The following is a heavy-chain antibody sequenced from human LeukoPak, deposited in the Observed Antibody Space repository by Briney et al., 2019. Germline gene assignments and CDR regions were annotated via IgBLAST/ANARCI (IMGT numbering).Heavy chain of an antibody. CDR1: GFFFSTYD. D-gene: IGHD3-22*01. Sequence: GGSLRLSCAASGFFFSTYDMHWVRQATGEGLEWVAAIGTAGDTYYPDSVKGRFSISRENAKNSLYLQMNSLRAGDTAVYYCTRAPSSGARGWFDPWGQGTLVTVSS. V-gene: IGHV3-13*04. CDR3: TRAPSSGARGWFDP. J-gene: IGHJ5*02. CDR2: IGTAGDT.